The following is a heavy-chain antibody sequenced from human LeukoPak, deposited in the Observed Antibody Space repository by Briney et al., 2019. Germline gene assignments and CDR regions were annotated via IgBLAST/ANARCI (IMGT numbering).Heavy chain of an antibody. CDR3: ARAIIRYYYDSSGSYYFDY. V-gene: IGHV5-51*01. J-gene: IGHJ4*02. CDR1: GYSFTSYW. Sequence: GESLKISCKGSGYSFTSYWIGWVRQMPGKGLEWMGIIYPGDSDTRYSPSFQGQVTISADKSISTAYLQWSSLKASDTAMYYCARAIIRYYYDSSGSYYFDYWGQGTLVTVSS. D-gene: IGHD3-22*01. CDR2: IYPGDSDT.